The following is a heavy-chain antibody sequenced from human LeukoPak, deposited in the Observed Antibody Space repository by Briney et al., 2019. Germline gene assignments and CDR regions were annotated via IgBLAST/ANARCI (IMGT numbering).Heavy chain of an antibody. V-gene: IGHV3-21*01. CDR3: ERDRNWNDLSLPFDY. Sequence: GGSLRLSCAASGFSFSGYSMNWLRQAPGKGLEWVSSVSISSRHMHYADSVKGRFTISRDNAKNPLYLQMNTLRAEDTAVYYCERDRNWNDLSLPFDYWGQGTLVTVSS. CDR1: GFSFSGYS. D-gene: IGHD1-1*01. CDR2: VSISSRHM. J-gene: IGHJ4*02.